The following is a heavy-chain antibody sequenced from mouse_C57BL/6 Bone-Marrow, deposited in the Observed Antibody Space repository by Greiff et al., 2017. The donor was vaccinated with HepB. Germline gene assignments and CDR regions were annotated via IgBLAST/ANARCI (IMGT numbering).Heavy chain of an antibody. V-gene: IGHV1-69*01. D-gene: IGHD4-1*01. CDR2: IDPSDSYT. Sequence: QVQLKQPGAELVMPGASVKLSCKASGYTFTSYWMHWVKQRPGQGLEWIGEIDPSDSYTNYNQKFKGKSTLTVDKSSSTAYMQLSSLTSEDSAVYYCAREVLGLGYWGQGTTLTVSS. CDR3: AREVLGLGY. J-gene: IGHJ2*01. CDR1: GYTFTSYW.